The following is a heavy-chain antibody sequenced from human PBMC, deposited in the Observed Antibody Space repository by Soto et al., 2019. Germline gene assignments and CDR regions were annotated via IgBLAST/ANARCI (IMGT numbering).Heavy chain of an antibody. CDR2: IYYSERTSYNSGST. CDR3: ARHTRNQFDP. V-gene: IGHV4-39*01. CDR1: GDSMTSSSYY. Sequence: SETLSLTCTVSGDSMTSSSYYWGWIRQPPGKGLEWIGSIYYSERTSYNSGSTYYSPSLKSRVTISGDTSKSQFSLKLSSVTAADTAVYYCARHTRNQFDPWGQGTRVTVSS. J-gene: IGHJ5*02.